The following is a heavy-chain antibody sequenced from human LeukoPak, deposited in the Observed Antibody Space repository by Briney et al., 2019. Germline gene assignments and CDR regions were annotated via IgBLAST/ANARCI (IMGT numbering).Heavy chain of an antibody. V-gene: IGHV3-23*01. CDR2: ISGSGGST. CDR1: GFTFSSYA. CDR3: AKDKGSGSYFDY. J-gene: IGHJ4*02. D-gene: IGHD3-22*01. Sequence: PGRSLRLSCAASGFTFSSYAMSWVRQAPGKGLEWVSAISGSGGSTYYADSVKGRFTISRDNSRNTLYLQMNSLRAEDTAVYYCAKDKGSGSYFDYWGQGTLVSVSS.